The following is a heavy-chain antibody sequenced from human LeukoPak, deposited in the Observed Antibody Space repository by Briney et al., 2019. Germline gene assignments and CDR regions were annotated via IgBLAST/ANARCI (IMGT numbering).Heavy chain of an antibody. Sequence: KSSETLSLTCTVSGGSISSGSYYWGWIRQPPGKGLEWIGSIYYSGGTYYNPSLKSRVTISVDTSKNQFSLKLSSVTAADTAVYYCARQLGYCSSTSCYADKVDYWGQGTLVTVSS. V-gene: IGHV4-39*01. CDR3: ARQLGYCSSTSCYADKVDY. CDR1: GGSISSGSYY. D-gene: IGHD2-2*01. CDR2: IYYSGGT. J-gene: IGHJ4*02.